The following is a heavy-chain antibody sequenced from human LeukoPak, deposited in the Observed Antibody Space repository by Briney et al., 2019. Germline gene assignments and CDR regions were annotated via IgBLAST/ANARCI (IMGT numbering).Heavy chain of an antibody. CDR3: ARDSGTGNALNY. CDR2: IYYSGST. Sequence: PSETLSLTCTVSGGSISSYYWSWIRQPPGKGLEWIGYIYYSGSTNYNPSLKSRVTISVDTSKNQFSLKLSSVTAADTAVYYWARDSGTGNALNYWGQGTLVTVSS. V-gene: IGHV4-59*01. J-gene: IGHJ4*02. CDR1: GGSISSYY. D-gene: IGHD3-10*01.